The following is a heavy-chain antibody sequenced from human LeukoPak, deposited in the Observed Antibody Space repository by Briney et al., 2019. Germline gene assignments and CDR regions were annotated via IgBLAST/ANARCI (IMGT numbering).Heavy chain of an antibody. CDR1: GGSISSYY. D-gene: IGHD6-13*01. V-gene: IGHV4-59*01. CDR2: IYYSGST. Sequence: PSETLSLTCTVAGGSISSYYWSWIRQPPGKGLEWIGYIYYSGSTNYNPSLKSRVTISVDTSKNQFSLKLSSVTAADTAVYYCARYPGGSSWYVGLFDYWGQGTLVTVSS. CDR3: ARYPGGSSWYVGLFDY. J-gene: IGHJ4*02.